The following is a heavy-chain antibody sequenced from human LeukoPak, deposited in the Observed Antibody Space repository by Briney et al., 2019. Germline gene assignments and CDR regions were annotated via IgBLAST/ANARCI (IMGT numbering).Heavy chain of an antibody. CDR3: ARRSRLRGWFDP. V-gene: IGHV4-34*01. Sequence: SETLSLTCAVYGGSFSGYYWSWIRQPPGKGLEWIGEINHSGSTNYNPSFKSRVTISVDTSKNQFSLKLSSVTAADTAGYYCARRSRLRGWFDPWGQGTLVTVSS. CDR1: GGSFSGYY. CDR2: INHSGST. J-gene: IGHJ5*02. D-gene: IGHD4-17*01.